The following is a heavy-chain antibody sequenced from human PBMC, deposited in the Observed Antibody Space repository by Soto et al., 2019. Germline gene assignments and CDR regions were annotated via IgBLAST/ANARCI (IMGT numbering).Heavy chain of an antibody. D-gene: IGHD6-13*01. CDR1: GFSLSSSGVG. J-gene: IGHJ4*02. Sequence: QITLKESGPTLVKPTQTLTLTCTFSGFSLSSSGVGVGWIRQPPGKALEWLALIYWDNYKQYSPSLKNRFTITKDTSKNHVVLTMTKMGPVDTGTYYCARVMGSGTVGVFDYWGQGTLVTVSS. CDR3: ARVMGSGTVGVFDY. V-gene: IGHV2-5*02. CDR2: IYWDNYK.